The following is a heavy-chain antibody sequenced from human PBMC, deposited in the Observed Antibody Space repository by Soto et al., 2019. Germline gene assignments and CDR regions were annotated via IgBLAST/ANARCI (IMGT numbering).Heavy chain of an antibody. CDR1: GGSISSGGYY. Sequence: QVQLQESGPGLVKPSQTLSLTCTVSGGSISSGGYYWRWIRQHPGKGLEWIGYIYYSGSTYYNPSLQRRYTKPVDQSKNQCYRTSSSVTAADTAVYYCAGVPYLYPRPPGEDVWGQGTTVTVSS. V-gene: IGHV4-31*03. D-gene: IGHD3-16*01. CDR2: IYYSGST. J-gene: IGHJ6*02. CDR3: AGVPYLYPRPPGEDV.